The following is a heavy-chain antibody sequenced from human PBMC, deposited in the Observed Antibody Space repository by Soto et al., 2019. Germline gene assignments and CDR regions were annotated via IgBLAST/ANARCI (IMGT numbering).Heavy chain of an antibody. Sequence: QLQLQESGPGLVNPSETLSLTCTVSGGSFSSSSHYWVWIRQPPGKGLEWVGSIYYDGRTYYNAPLKSRVTISVETSKNQFSLKVNSVTVADTAVYYCARRSHTNWPAYWGHGTQVTVSS. J-gene: IGHJ4*01. V-gene: IGHV4-39*01. D-gene: IGHD2-8*01. CDR3: ARRSHTNWPAY. CDR2: IYYDGRT. CDR1: GGSFSSSSHY.